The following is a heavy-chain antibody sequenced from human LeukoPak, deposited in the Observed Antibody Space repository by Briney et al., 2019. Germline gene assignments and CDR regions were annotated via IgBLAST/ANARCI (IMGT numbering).Heavy chain of an antibody. V-gene: IGHV1-46*01. D-gene: IGHD6-13*01. CDR3: ARGYLVGYSSSWHSGWFDP. Sequence: GASVKVSCKASGYTFTTYYMHWVRQAPGQGLEWMGAIKPSGGRTSYAQKFQDRVTMTWDMSTSTVYMDLSSLRSEDTAVYYCARGYLVGYSSSWHSGWFDPWGQGTLVTVSS. CDR1: GYTFTTYY. CDR2: IKPSGGRT. J-gene: IGHJ5*02.